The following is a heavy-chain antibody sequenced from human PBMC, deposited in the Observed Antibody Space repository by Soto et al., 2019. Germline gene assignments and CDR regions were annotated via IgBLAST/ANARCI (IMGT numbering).Heavy chain of an antibody. J-gene: IGHJ6*02. D-gene: IGHD3-10*01. CDR1: RFTFSSYN. V-gene: IGHV3-21*02. CDR3: ARDDMLMIRGVIEHFFAMDV. Sequence: EVQLVESGGGLVKPGGSLRLSCAASRFTFSSYNMKWVRQAPGKGLEWVSCISSDSSNIHYADSMKGRFTTSRDNARNSLYLQMNSLIVEDTTVYYCARDDMLMIRGVIEHFFAMDVWGQGTTVTVSS. CDR2: ISSDSSNI.